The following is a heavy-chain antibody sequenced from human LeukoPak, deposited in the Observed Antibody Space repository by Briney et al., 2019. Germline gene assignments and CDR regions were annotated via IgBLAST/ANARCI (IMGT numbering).Heavy chain of an antibody. J-gene: IGHJ3*02. CDR2: IIPIFGTA. D-gene: IGHD2-21*02. CDR1: GGTFSSYA. CDR3: ATGNCGGDCSIPLTAFDI. Sequence: SVKVSCKASGGTFSSYAISWVRQAPGQGLEWMGGIIPIFGTANYAQKFQGRVTITADESTSTAYMELSSLRSEDTAVYYCATGNCGGDCSIPLTAFDIWGQGTMVTVSS. V-gene: IGHV1-69*13.